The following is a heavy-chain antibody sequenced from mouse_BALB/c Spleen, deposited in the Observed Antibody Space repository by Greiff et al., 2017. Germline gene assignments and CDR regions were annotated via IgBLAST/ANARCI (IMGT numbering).Heavy chain of an antibody. J-gene: IGHJ4*01. Sequence: EVQVVESGGGLVQPGGSRKLSCAASGFTFSSFGMHWVRQAPEKGLEWVAYISSGSSTIYYADTVKGRFTISRDNPKNTLFLQMTSLRSEDTAMYYCARKGAYGYGYYAMDYWGQGTSVTVSS. V-gene: IGHV5-17*02. CDR3: ARKGAYGYGYYAMDY. CDR1: GFTFSSFG. CDR2: ISSGSSTI. D-gene: IGHD2-2*01.